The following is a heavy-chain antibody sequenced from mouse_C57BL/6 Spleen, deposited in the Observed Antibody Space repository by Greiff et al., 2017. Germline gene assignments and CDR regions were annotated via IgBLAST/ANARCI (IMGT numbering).Heavy chain of an antibody. D-gene: IGHD1-1*01. CDR3: ARRVYYGSSSHYYAMDY. CDR2: ISSGSSTI. V-gene: IGHV5-17*01. CDR1: GFTFSDSG. J-gene: IGHJ4*01. Sequence: DVHLVESGGGLVQPGGSLKLSCAVSGFTFSDSGMHLVRPAPEKGLEWVAYISSGSSTIYYADTVKGRFTISRDNAKNTLFLQMTSLRSEDTAMYYCARRVYYGSSSHYYAMDYWGQGTSVTVSS.